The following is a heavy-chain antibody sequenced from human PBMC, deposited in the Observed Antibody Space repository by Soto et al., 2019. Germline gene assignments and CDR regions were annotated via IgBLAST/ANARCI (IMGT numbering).Heavy chain of an antibody. CDR3: ARDRRNDRTTGYYFDY. CDR1: GFTFSSYG. D-gene: IGHD1-1*01. J-gene: IGHJ4*02. CDR2: IWYDGSNK. Sequence: GGSLRLSCAASGFTFSSYGMHWVRQAPDKGLEWVAVIWYDGSNKYYADSVKGRFTISRDNSKNTLYLQMNSLRAEDTAVYYCARDRRNDRTTGYYFDYWGQGTLVTVSS. V-gene: IGHV3-33*01.